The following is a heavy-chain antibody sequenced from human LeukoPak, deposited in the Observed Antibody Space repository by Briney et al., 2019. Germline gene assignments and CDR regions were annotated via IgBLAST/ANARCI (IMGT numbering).Heavy chain of an antibody. Sequence: SETLSLTCTVSGVSISRSNSYWGWIRQPPGNGLEWIGSIYYSGNTYYNASLKSQVSISIDTSKNQFSLRLTSVTAADTAVYYCARQTGSGLFILPGGQGTLVTVSS. CDR1: GVSISRSNSY. CDR2: IYYSGNT. V-gene: IGHV4-39*01. CDR3: ARQTGSGLFILP. J-gene: IGHJ4*02. D-gene: IGHD3/OR15-3a*01.